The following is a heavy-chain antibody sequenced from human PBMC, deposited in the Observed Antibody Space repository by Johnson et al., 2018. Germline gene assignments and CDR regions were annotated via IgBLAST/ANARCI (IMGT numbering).Heavy chain of an antibody. CDR3: ASEFGLLGGTYYYYGRDV. J-gene: IGHJ6*02. D-gene: IGHD3-16*01. CDR1: GFTFRNYG. CDR2: IWHDGSHK. V-gene: IGHV3-33*02. Sequence: VQLLESGGGVVQPGRSLRLSCAASGFTFRNYGMFWVRQAPGKGLEWVAVIWHDGSHKFYADSARGRFTISRDNSRDTLFLQMNSLRAEDTAVYYCASEFGLLGGTYYYYGRDVWGQGTTVTVSS.